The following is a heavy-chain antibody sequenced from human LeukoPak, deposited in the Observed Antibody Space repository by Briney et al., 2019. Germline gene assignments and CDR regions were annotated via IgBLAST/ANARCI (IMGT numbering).Heavy chain of an antibody. CDR1: GYTFTSYG. CDR3: ARDPGYCSSTSCLPGAPIDY. Sequence: GASVKVSCKASGYTFTSYGISWVRQAPGQGLEWMGWIGAYNGNTNYAQKLQGRVTTTTDTSTSTAYMELRSLRSDDTAVYYCARDPGYCSSTSCLPGAPIDYWGQGTLVTVSS. V-gene: IGHV1-18*01. J-gene: IGHJ4*02. CDR2: IGAYNGNT. D-gene: IGHD2-2*01.